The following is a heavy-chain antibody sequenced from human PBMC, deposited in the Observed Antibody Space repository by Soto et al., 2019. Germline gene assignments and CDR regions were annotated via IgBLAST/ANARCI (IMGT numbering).Heavy chain of an antibody. V-gene: IGHV1-2*04. J-gene: IGHJ1*01. Sequence: ASVKVSCKASGYTFTGYYMHWVRQAPGQGLEWMGWINPNSGGTNYAQKFQGWVTMTRDTSISTAYMELSRLRSDDTAVYYCARDLAAAGTLSRGMKGDPITPVDIGFQHWGQGTLVTVSS. CDR1: GYTFTGYY. CDR3: ARDLAAAGTLSRGMKGDPITPVDIGFQH. D-gene: IGHD6-13*01. CDR2: INPNSGGT.